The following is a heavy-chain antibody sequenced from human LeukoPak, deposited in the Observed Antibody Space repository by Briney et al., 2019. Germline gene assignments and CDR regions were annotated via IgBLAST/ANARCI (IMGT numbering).Heavy chain of an antibody. CDR2: IYYSGST. CDR3: ARSSGYFNEYYFDY. V-gene: IGHV4-39*01. Sequence: SSETLSLTCTVSGGSISSSSYYWGWIRQPPGKGLEWIGSIYYSGSTYYNPSLKSRVTISVDTSKNQFSLKLSSVTAADTAVYYCARSSGYFNEYYFDYWGQGTLVTVSS. CDR1: GGSISSSSYY. D-gene: IGHD3-22*01. J-gene: IGHJ4*02.